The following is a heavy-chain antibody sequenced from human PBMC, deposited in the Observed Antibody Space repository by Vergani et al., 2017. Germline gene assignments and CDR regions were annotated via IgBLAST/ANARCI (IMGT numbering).Heavy chain of an antibody. V-gene: IGHV3-23*01. Sequence: EVQLLESGGGLVQPGGSLRLSCAASGFTFSSYAMSGVRQAPGKGLEWVSAISGSGGSTYYADSVKGRFTISRDNSKNTLYLQMNSLRAEDTAVYYCANGESSSSTPYYFDYWGQGTLVTVSS. CDR2: ISGSGGST. CDR1: GFTFSSYA. D-gene: IGHD6-6*01. J-gene: IGHJ4*02. CDR3: ANGESSSSTPYYFDY.